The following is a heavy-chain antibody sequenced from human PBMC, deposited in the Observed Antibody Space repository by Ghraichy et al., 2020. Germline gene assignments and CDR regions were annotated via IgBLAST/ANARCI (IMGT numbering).Heavy chain of an antibody. Sequence: SETLSLTCTVYGGSISSYYWSWIRQPPGKGLEWIGYISYSGSTNYNPSLKSRVTISVDTSKNQFSLKLSSVTAADTAVYYCARDTDYYGMDVWGQGTTVTVSS. J-gene: IGHJ6*02. CDR2: ISYSGST. V-gene: IGHV4-59*01. CDR1: GGSISSYY. CDR3: ARDTDYYGMDV.